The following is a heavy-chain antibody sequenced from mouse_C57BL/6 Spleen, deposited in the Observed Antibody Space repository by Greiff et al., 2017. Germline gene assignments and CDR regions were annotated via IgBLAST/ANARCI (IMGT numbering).Heavy chain of an antibody. CDR1: GFTFSSYA. Sequence: EVHLVESGGGLVKPGGSLKLSCAASGFTFSSYAMSWVRQTPEKRLEWVATISDGGSYTYYPDNVKGRFTISRDNAKNNLYLQMSHLKSEDTAMYYCARDRESYYGNYDAMDYWGQGTSVTVSS. D-gene: IGHD2-10*01. V-gene: IGHV5-4*01. CDR3: ARDRESYYGNYDAMDY. CDR2: ISDGGSYT. J-gene: IGHJ4*01.